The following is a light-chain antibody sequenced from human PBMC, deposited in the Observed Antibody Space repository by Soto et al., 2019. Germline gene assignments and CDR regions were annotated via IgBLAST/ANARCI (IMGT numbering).Light chain of an antibody. CDR2: WAS. CDR3: TPEA. CDR1: QSVLYSSNNKNY. Sequence: DIVMTQSPDSLAVSLGERATINCKSSQSVLYSSNNKNYLAWYQQKPGQRPKLLIYWASTRESGVPDRFSGSGSGTDFTLTISSLQAEDAAVYYTTPEAFGQGTKVEIK. J-gene: IGKJ1*01. V-gene: IGKV4-1*01.